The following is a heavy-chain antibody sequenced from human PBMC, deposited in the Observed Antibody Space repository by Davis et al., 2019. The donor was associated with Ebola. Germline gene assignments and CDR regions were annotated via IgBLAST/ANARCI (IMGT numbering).Heavy chain of an antibody. CDR3: AREGYCSSTSCLYLFDP. Sequence: SVKVSCKASGGTFSSYAISWVRQAPGQGLEWMGRIIPILGIANYAQKFQGRVTITADKSTSTAYMELSSLRSEDTAVYYCAREGYCSSTSCLYLFDPWGQGTLVTVSS. CDR2: IIPILGIA. J-gene: IGHJ5*02. V-gene: IGHV1-69*04. CDR1: GGTFSSYA. D-gene: IGHD2-2*01.